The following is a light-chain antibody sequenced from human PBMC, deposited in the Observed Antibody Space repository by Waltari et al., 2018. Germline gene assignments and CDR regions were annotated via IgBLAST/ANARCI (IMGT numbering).Light chain of an antibody. CDR2: RDN. CDR3: AAWDDSLSGWV. J-gene: IGLJ3*02. Sequence: QSVLTQPPSASGTPGQRVTISCSGSSSNIGSDTVYWYQQLPGTAPKLLIYRDNQRPSGVPDRFSVSNSGTSASLAISGLRSEDESDYYCAAWDDSLSGWVFCGGTKLTVL. CDR1: SSNIGSDT. V-gene: IGLV1-47*01.